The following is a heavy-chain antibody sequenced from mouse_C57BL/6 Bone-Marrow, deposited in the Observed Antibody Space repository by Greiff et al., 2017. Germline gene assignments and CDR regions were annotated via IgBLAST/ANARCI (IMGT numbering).Heavy chain of an antibody. D-gene: IGHD3-1*01. J-gene: IGHJ2*01. CDR2: IYPGDGDT. Sequence: QVQLQQSGPELVKPGASVKISCKASGYAFSSSWMNWVKQRPGKGLEWIGRIYPGDGDTNYNGKFKGKATLTADKSSSTAYMQLSSLTSEDSAVYFCAKERGKLGVFFLYFDYSGQGTTLPVSS. V-gene: IGHV1-82*01. CDR1: GYAFSSSW. CDR3: AKERGKLGVFFLYFDY.